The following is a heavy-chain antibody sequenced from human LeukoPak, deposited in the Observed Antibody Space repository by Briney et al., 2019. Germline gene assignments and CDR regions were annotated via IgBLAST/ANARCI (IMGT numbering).Heavy chain of an antibody. CDR3: AKSYMIVVLTAFDY. CDR1: GFTFRSYA. Sequence: PGGSLRLSCATSGFTFRSYAMIWVRQAPGKGLEWVSTISASGPYYADAVRGRFTISRDNSRNTLSLQMDSLRAEDTAVYYCAKSYMIVVLTAFDYWGQGTLVTVSS. V-gene: IGHV3-23*01. D-gene: IGHD3-22*01. CDR2: ISASGP. J-gene: IGHJ4*02.